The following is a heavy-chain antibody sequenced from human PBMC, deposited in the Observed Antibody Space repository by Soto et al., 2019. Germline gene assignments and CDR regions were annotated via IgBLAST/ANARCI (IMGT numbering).Heavy chain of an antibody. CDR2: IWYDGINK. V-gene: IGHV3-33*01. J-gene: IGHJ4*02. CDR1: GFTFTNHG. Sequence: QEQLVESGGGVAQPGRSLRLSCAASGFTFTNHGMQWVRQAPGKGLEWVAVIWYDGINKHYAESVKGRFSITRDDSKNTLYLQMNSLRVEDTAVYYCARVDPDYAADVWGEGTLCTVAT. D-gene: IGHD3-16*01. CDR3: ARVDPDYAADV.